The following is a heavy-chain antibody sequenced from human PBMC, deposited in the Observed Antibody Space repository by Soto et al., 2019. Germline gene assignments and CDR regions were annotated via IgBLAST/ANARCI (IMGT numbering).Heavy chain of an antibody. CDR3: TSDTCEPRDS. J-gene: IGHJ4*02. V-gene: IGHV3-74*01. CDR1: GFTFSNYW. Sequence: GGSLRLSCAASGFTFSNYWMHWVRQAPGKGLLWVSRINPDGSSTSYADSVKDRFTISRDNAENTLYLQMNILRAEDTAVYYCTSDTCEPRDSWSQGTLVTGSS. CDR2: INPDGSST.